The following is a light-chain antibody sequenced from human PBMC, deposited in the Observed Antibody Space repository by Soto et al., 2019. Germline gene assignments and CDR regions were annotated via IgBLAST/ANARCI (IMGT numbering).Light chain of an antibody. CDR3: SSFSSSSTLVV. Sequence: QSALTQPASVSGSPGQSITISCTGTXXXVGGYSYVSWYQQHPGKAPKLMIYEVSNRPSGVSNRFSGSKSGNTASLTISGXQAEDEADYSCSSFSSSSTLVVFGGGTKVTVL. CDR1: XXXVGGYSY. J-gene: IGLJ2*01. V-gene: IGLV2-14*01. CDR2: EVS.